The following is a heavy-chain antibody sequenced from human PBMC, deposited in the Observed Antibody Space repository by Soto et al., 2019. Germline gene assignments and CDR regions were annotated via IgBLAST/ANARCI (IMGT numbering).Heavy chain of an antibody. CDR2: TNPGNGAT. J-gene: IGHJ3*02. V-gene: IGHV1-3*01. CDR1: GYTFTTYT. CDR3: ARNQPGFHIGCAGARDI. Sequence: QVQLVQSGAEVKKPGASVKCSCRASGYTFTTYTLLWVRQAPGRRLEWMAWTNPGNGATKYSQNFQGRVTATRDTSASTAYMEMSRLRSDDTATYYSARNQPGFHIGCAGARDIWGQGTMVTVSS. D-gene: IGHD2-2*01.